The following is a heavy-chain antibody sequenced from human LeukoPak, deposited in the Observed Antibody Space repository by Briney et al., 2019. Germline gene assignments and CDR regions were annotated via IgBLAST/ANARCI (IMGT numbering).Heavy chain of an antibody. CDR3: ARALGTSMYNWFDP. Sequence: ASVQVSCQASGYTFTGYYMHWVRQAPGQGVEWMGWINPNSGGTNYAQKFQGWVTMTRDTSISTAYMELSRLRSDDTAVYYCARALGTSMYNWFDPWGQGTLVTVSS. J-gene: IGHJ5*02. V-gene: IGHV1-2*04. CDR1: GYTFTGYY. CDR2: INPNSGGT. D-gene: IGHD7-27*01.